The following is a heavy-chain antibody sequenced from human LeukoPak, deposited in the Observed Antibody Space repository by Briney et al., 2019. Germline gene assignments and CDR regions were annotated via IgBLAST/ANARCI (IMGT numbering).Heavy chain of an antibody. J-gene: IGHJ4*02. V-gene: IGHV3-53*01. Sequence: PGGSLRLSCAASGFTVSSNYMSWVRQAPGKGLEWVSVIYSGGSTYYADSVEGRFTISRGNSKNTLYLQMNSLRAEDTAVYYCLYDSSGYLDDDYWGQGTLVTVSS. CDR2: IYSGGST. CDR1: GFTVSSNY. D-gene: IGHD3-22*01. CDR3: LYDSSGYLDDDY.